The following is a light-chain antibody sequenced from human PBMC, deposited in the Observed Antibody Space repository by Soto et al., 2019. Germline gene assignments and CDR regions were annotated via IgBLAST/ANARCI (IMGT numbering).Light chain of an antibody. J-gene: IGLJ2*01. CDR1: SSGVGGYNY. V-gene: IGLV2-14*01. CDR2: DVS. CDR3: SSYTSSSTVL. Sequence: QSALTQPASGSGSPGQSITISCTGTSSGVGGYNYVSWYQQHPGKAPKLTIYDVSNRPSGVSNRFSGSKSGNTASLAISGLQAEDEAEYYCSSYTSSSTVLFGGGTKLTVL.